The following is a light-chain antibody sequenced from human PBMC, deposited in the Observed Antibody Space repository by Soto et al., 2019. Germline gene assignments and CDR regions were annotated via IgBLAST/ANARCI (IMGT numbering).Light chain of an antibody. J-gene: IGKJ4*01. Sequence: EIVLTQSPATLSLSPGEGATLSCRASQSVSSYLAWYQQKPGQAPRLLIYDASNRATGIPARFSGSGSGTDFTPAISSLEPEDFALYFCQHRKRWPPGATFGGGTKIEI. CDR1: QSVSSY. CDR3: QHRKRWPPGAT. CDR2: DAS. V-gene: IGKV3-11*01.